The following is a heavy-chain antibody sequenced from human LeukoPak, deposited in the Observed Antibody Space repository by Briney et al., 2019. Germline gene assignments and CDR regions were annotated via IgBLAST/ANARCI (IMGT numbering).Heavy chain of an antibody. V-gene: IGHV3-66*01. Sequence: GGSLRLSCAASGFTVSSSSMNWVRLGPGKGLEWVSVISSDGNTYYADSVKGRFTISRDNSRNTLSLQMHGLRADDTTAYYCARGQEQFSSPWQWGPRRKNFYYYGMDVWGQGTTVTVSS. J-gene: IGHJ6*02. CDR1: GFTVSSSS. CDR2: ISSDGNT. CDR3: ARGQEQFSSPWQWGPRRKNFYYYGMDV. D-gene: IGHD6-19*01.